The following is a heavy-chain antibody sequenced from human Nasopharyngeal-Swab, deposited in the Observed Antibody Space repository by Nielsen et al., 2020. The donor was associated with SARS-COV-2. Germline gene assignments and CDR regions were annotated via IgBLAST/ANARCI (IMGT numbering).Heavy chain of an antibody. J-gene: IGHJ4*02. D-gene: IGHD6-13*01. CDR3: ARSEAEDYSSSWYDY. V-gene: IGHV4-39*01. CDR2: IYYSGST. Sequence: PGKGLEWIGSIYYSGSTYYNPSLESRVTISVDTSKNQFSLKLSSVAAADTAVYYCARSEAEDYSSSWYDYWGRGTLVTVSS.